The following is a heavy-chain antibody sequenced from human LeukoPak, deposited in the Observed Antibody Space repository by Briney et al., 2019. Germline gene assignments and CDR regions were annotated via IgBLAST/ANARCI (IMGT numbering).Heavy chain of an antibody. D-gene: IGHD3-10*01. V-gene: IGHV1-46*01. Sequence: ASVEVSCKASGYTFTSYYMHWVRQAPGQGLEWMGIINPSGGSTSYAQKFQGRVTMTRDMSTSTVYMELSSLRSEDTAVYYCARDAFYGSGSYKSRPANRFNWFDPWGQGTLVTVSS. CDR3: ARDAFYGSGSYKSRPANRFNWFDP. J-gene: IGHJ5*02. CDR2: INPSGGST. CDR1: GYTFTSYY.